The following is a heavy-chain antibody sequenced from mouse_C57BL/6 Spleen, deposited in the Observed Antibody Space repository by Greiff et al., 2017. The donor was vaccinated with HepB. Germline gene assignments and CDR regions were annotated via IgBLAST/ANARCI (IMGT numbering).Heavy chain of an antibody. CDR2: IHPNSGST. Sequence: VQLQQPGAELVKPGASVKLSCKASGYTFTSYWMHWVKQRPGQGLEWIGMIHPNSGSTNYNEKFKSKATLTVDKSSSTAYMQLSSLTSEDSAVYYGAIGPDYGNYVDYWGQGTTLTVSS. CDR3: AIGPDYGNYVDY. D-gene: IGHD2-1*01. CDR1: GYTFTSYW. J-gene: IGHJ2*01. V-gene: IGHV1-64*01.